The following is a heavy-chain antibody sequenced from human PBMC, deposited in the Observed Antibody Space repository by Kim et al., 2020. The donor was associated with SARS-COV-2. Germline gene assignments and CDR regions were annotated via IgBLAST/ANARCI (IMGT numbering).Heavy chain of an antibody. Sequence: SETLSLTCTVSGGSISSSSYYWGWIRQPPGKGLEWIGSIYYSGSTYYNPSLKSRVTISVDTSKNQFSLKLSSVTAADTAAYYCARHERQWLAVTPNWFDP. J-gene: IGHJ5*02. D-gene: IGHD6-19*01. CDR1: GGSISSSSYY. CDR3: ARHERQWLAVTPNWFDP. CDR2: IYYSGST. V-gene: IGHV4-39*01.